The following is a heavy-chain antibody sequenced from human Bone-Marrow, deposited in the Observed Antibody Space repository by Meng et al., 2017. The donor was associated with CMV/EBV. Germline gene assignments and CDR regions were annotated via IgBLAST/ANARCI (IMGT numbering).Heavy chain of an antibody. V-gene: IGHV5-51*01. CDR2: IFPRDSDT. D-gene: IGHD5-24*01. Sequence: GESLKISCTGTGYSFTSLWIGWVRQMPGKGLEWMGLIFPRDSDTRYSPSFQGQVTSSADKSINTAYLQWGSLEASDTAMYYCTRAWGPTSHYGDYWGQGTLVTVSS. CDR1: GYSFTSLW. J-gene: IGHJ4*02. CDR3: TRAWGPTSHYGDY.